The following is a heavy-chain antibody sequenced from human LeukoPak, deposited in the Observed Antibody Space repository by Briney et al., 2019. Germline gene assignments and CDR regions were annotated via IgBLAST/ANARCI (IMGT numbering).Heavy chain of an antibody. J-gene: IGHJ2*01. D-gene: IGHD2-2*01. CDR1: GDSISSSS. Sequence: SETLSLTCTVSGDSISSSSWSWIRQPPGQGLEWIGHLFYTGTSNYNPSLKSRVAMSLDTSKNQFSLKLSSVTAADTAVYYCARATSTSLYWYFDLWGRGTLVTVSS. V-gene: IGHV4-59*01. CDR3: ARATSTSLYWYFDL. CDR2: LFYTGTS.